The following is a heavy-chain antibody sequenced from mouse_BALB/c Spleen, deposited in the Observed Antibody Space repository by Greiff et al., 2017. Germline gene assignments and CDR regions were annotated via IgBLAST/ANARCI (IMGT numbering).Heavy chain of an antibody. CDR2: ISSGGSYT. CDR1: GFTFSSYT. J-gene: IGHJ1*01. V-gene: IGHV5-6-4*01. CDR3: TRVGKAWYLDV. D-gene: IGHD1-1*01. Sequence: EVKVVESGGGLVKPGGSLKLSCAASGFTFSSYTMSWVRQTPEKRLEWVATISSGGSYTYYPDSVKGRFTISRDNAKNTLYLQMSSLKSEDTAMYYCTRVGKAWYLDVWGAGTTVTVSS.